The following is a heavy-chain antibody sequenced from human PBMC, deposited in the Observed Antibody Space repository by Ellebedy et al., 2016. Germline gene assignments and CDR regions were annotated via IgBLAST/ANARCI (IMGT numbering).Heavy chain of an antibody. J-gene: IGHJ4*02. V-gene: IGHV4-31*03. CDR1: GGSISSGGYY. CDR3: ARGRAIVVVIPFFDY. D-gene: IGHD3-22*01. Sequence: SETLSLTXTVSGGSISSGGYYWSWIRQHPGKGLEWIGYIYYSGSTYYNPSLKSRVTISVDTSKNQFSLKLSSVTAADTAVYYCARGRAIVVVIPFFDYWGQGTLVTVSS. CDR2: IYYSGST.